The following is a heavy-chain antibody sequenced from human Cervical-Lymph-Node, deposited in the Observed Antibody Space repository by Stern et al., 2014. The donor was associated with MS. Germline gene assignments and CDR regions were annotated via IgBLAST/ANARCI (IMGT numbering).Heavy chain of an antibody. J-gene: IGHJ4*02. CDR2: ISSSSTYI. CDR3: TRDANYY. CDR1: GFTFSDHA. V-gene: IGHV3-21*01. Sequence: EVQLEESGGGLVKPGGSLRLSCVASGFTFSDHAMNWVRQAPGKGLEWVSSISSSSTYIYYADSLKGRFTISRDNAKNSVFLQMNNLRAEDTAVYYCTRDANYYWGQGALVTVSS. D-gene: IGHD5-24*01.